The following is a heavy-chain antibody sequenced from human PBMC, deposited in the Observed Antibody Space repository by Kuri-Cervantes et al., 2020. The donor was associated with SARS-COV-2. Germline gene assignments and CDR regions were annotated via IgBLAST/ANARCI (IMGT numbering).Heavy chain of an antibody. CDR1: GFTFSSYG. V-gene: IGHV3-30*02. CDR2: IRYDGSNK. Sequence: GESLKISCAASGFTFSSYGMHWVRQAPGKGLEWVAFIRYDGSNKYYADSVKGRFTISRDSSKNTLYLEMNSLRVEDTAVYYCAKDPLYRGTYDLGKLDYWGPGTLVTVSS. D-gene: IGHD3-3*01. J-gene: IGHJ4*02. CDR3: AKDPLYRGTYDLGKLDY.